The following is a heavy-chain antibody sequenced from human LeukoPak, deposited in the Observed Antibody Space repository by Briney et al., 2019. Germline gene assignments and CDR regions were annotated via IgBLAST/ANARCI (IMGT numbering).Heavy chain of an antibody. CDR1: GGTFSSYA. CDR2: IIPIFGTA. D-gene: IGHD3-10*01. J-gene: IGHJ4*02. CDR3: ARDSEVRRNLWHY. V-gene: IGHV1-69*13. Sequence: GASVKVSSKASGGTFSSYAISWVRQAPGQGLEWMGGIIPIFGTANYAQKFQGRVTITADESTSTVYMEVSSLRSEDTAVYFCARDSEVRRNLWHYWGQGTLVTVSS.